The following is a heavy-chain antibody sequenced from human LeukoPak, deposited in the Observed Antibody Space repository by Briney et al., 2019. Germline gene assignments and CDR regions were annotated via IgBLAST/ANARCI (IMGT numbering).Heavy chain of an antibody. D-gene: IGHD6-6*01. Sequence: ASVKVSCKVSGYTLTELSMHWVRQVPGKGLEWMGGFDPEDGGTIYAQNFQGRVTTTEDTSTDTAYMEVCSLRSEDTAVYYCAREISSSLDYWGRGTLVTVSS. CDR1: GYTLTELS. CDR2: FDPEDGGT. J-gene: IGHJ4*02. CDR3: AREISSSLDY. V-gene: IGHV1-24*01.